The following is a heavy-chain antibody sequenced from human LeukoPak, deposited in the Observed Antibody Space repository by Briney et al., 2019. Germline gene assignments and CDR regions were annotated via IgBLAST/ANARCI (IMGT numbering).Heavy chain of an antibody. CDR2: VYYSGNT. Sequence: PSETLSLTCPVSGGSISSSIYYWGWIRQPPGKGLEWIGTVYYSGNTYYNPSLQSRVTISVDTSKNQFSLRLSSVTAADTAVYYCARRDYGRGDAFDIWGQGTMVTVSS. D-gene: IGHD4-17*01. V-gene: IGHV4-39*01. CDR3: ARRDYGRGDAFDI. J-gene: IGHJ3*02. CDR1: GGSISSSIYY.